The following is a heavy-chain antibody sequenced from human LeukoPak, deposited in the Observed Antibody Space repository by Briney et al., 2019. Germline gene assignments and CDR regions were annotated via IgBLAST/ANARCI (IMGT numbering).Heavy chain of an antibody. J-gene: IGHJ6*02. CDR3: AAVLDCSSTSCYAGYYGMDA. D-gene: IGHD2-2*01. Sequence: AASVKVSCKASGFTFTSSAMQWVRQARGQRLEWIGWIVVGSGNTNYAQKFQERVTITRDMSTSTAYMELSSLRSEDTAVYYCAAVLDCSSTSCYAGYYGMDAWGQGTTVTVSS. V-gene: IGHV1-58*02. CDR2: IVVGSGNT. CDR1: GFTFTSSA.